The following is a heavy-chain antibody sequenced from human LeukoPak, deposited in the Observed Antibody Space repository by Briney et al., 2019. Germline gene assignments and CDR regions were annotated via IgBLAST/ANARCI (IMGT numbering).Heavy chain of an antibody. CDR1: GYTFTSYG. CDR2: ISAYNGNT. D-gene: IGHD3-16*01. J-gene: IGHJ5*02. Sequence: GASVKVSCKASGYTFTSYGISWVRQAPGQGLEWMGWISAYNGNTNYAQKLQGRVTMTTDTSTSTAYMELRSLRSDDTAVYYCARDSDVVVFLYPRDPWGQGTLVTVSS. CDR3: ARDSDVVVFLYPRDP. V-gene: IGHV1-18*01.